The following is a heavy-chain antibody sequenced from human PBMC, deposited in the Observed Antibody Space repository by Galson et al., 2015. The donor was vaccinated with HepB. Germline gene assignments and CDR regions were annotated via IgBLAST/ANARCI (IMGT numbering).Heavy chain of an antibody. V-gene: IGHV3-30*18. D-gene: IGHD1-26*01. CDR1: GFIFSNFG. J-gene: IGHJ4*02. CDR2: ITYDGSDK. CDR3: TKGKPPIIMGFTTGDFDS. Sequence: SLRLSCAASGFIFSNFGMHWVRQAPGKGLEWVASITYDGSDKYYADSVKGRFTVSRDNSKNTLYLEMNSLRAEDTALYYCTKGKPPIIMGFTTGDFDSWGQGTLVTVSS.